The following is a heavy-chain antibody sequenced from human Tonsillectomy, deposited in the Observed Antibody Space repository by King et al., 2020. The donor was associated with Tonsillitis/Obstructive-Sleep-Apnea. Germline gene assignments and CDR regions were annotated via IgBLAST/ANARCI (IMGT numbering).Heavy chain of an antibody. CDR1: GYTFTGYY. CDR2: INPNSGGT. D-gene: IGHD2-2*01. CDR3: ARDPAPIVVVPAAMYWFDP. J-gene: IGHJ5*02. V-gene: IGHV1-2*04. Sequence: VQLVESGAEVKKPGASVKFSCKASGYTFTGYYMHWLRQAPGQGLEWMGWINPNSGGTNYAQKFQGWVTMTRDTSISTAYMEMSRLRSDDTAVYYCARDPAPIVVVPAAMYWFDPWGQGTLVTVSS.